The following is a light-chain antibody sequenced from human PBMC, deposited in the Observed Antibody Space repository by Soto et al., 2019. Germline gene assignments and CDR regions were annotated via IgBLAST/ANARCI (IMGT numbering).Light chain of an antibody. CDR1: QDIYNY. CDR3: QQYDNLPLYT. CDR2: DAS. Sequence: DIWMSQSPSSLSASVGDRVTITCRASQDIYNYLSWCQQKPGKAPKLLIYDASHLVPGVPSRFSGSGSETDFTFTISSLQPEDSATYYCQQYDNLPLYTFGQGTKLEIK. J-gene: IGKJ2*01. V-gene: IGKV1-33*01.